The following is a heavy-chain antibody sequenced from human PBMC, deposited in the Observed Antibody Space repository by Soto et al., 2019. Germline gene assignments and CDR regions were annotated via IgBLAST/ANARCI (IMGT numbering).Heavy chain of an antibody. V-gene: IGHV1-69*12. D-gene: IGHD6-19*01. CDR2: IIPIFGTT. Sequence: QVQLVQSGAEVKKPGSSVKVSCKASGGTFSSYAISWVRQAPGQGLEWMGGIIPIFGTTNYAQKFQGRVTITADEAPGPPYMVRSSLSSEDTAVFYCARSWAVAGTYYWGQGTLVTVSS. J-gene: IGHJ4*02. CDR1: GGTFSSYA. CDR3: ARSWAVAGTYY.